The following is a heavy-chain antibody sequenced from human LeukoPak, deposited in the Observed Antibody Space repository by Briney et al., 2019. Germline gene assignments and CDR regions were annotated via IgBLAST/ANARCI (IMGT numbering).Heavy chain of an antibody. CDR3: ARAPYYYDSSAREGAFDI. J-gene: IGHJ3*02. Sequence: SQTLSLTYAISGDSVSINSAAWNWIRQSPSRGLEWLGSTYYRSKWYKDYAVSVKSRITINPDTSKNQFSLQLNSVTPEDTAVYYGARAPYYYDSSAREGAFDIWGQGTMVTVSS. CDR1: GDSVSINSAA. V-gene: IGHV6-1*01. D-gene: IGHD3-22*01. CDR2: TYYRSKWYK.